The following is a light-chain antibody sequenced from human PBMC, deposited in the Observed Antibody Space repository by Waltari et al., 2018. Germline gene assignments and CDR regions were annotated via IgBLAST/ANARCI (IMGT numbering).Light chain of an antibody. CDR3: SSRDTDGKHWL. CDR2: RNN. CDR1: SLRLFY. J-gene: IGLJ2*01. V-gene: IGLV3-19*01. Sequence: SSELTQEPDVSVALGQTVNITCRGDSLRLFYASWYQQAPRQAPRLVIYRNNDRPSGIPCRFSASYSGATSSLIITGAQTEDEGHYYCSSRDTDGKHWLFGGGTKVTV.